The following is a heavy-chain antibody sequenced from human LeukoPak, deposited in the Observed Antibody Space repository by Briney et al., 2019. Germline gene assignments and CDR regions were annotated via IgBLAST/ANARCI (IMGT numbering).Heavy chain of an antibody. CDR1: GFSVSDYY. D-gene: IGHD5-18*01. Sequence: PGGSLRLSCAASGFSVSDYYMNWIRQSPGKGLEWISFISSSGSTIFYADSVKGRFTISRDTTKNTLSVQMNSLRADDTAVYYCASSTPAMAAFDYWGQGTLVTVSS. CDR3: ASSTPAMAAFDY. J-gene: IGHJ4*02. V-gene: IGHV3-11*04. CDR2: ISSSGSTI.